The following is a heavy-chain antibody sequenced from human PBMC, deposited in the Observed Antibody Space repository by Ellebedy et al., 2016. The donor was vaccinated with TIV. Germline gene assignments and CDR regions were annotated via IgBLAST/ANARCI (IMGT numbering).Heavy chain of an antibody. J-gene: IGHJ6*03. CDR1: GSSLTDYY. CDR3: TRTVQLAFYMNV. CDR2: VYHTGTT. Sequence: MPSETLSLTCSVSGSSLTDYYWSWIRQSPRKGLEWIGNVYHTGTTIYNPSLQRRVTISVDTSKNQFSLKLTSVTAADTAVYYCTRTVQLAFYMNVWGRGTSVTV. V-gene: IGHV4-4*08. D-gene: IGHD3-3*02.